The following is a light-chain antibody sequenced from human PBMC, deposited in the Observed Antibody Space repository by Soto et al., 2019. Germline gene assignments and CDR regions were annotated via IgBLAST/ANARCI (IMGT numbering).Light chain of an antibody. CDR2: GNI. CDR1: SSNIGAGYD. CDR3: QSYDSSLSGL. V-gene: IGLV1-40*01. Sequence: QSVLTQPPSVSGAPGQRVTISCTGSSSNIGAGYDVHWYQQFPGKAPKLLILGNINRPSGVPDRFSGSKSGTSASLAITGLQAEDEADYYCQSYDSSLSGLFGGGTKLTVL. J-gene: IGLJ3*02.